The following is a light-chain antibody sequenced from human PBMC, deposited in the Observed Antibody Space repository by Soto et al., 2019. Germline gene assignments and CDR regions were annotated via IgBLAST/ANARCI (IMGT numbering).Light chain of an antibody. J-gene: IGLJ1*01. CDR2: GVS. Sequence: QSALTQPASVSGSPGQSITISCTGTSSDVGGYNYVSWYRQHPGKAPKLMIYGVSNRPSGVSNRFSGSKSGNTASLTISGLQAEDEADYYCSSYTSSSTLVVFGTGTKLTVL. CDR1: SSDVGGYNY. V-gene: IGLV2-14*01. CDR3: SSYTSSSTLVV.